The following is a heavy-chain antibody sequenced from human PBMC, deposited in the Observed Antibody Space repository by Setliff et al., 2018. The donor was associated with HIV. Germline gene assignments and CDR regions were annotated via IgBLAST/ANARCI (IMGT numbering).Heavy chain of an antibody. Sequence: SETLSLTCSVSGGSISGSSYYWGWVRQPPGKGLEWIGSVYHSGSTYYNPSLKSRVTISVDKSKNQSSVKLRSVTAADTAVYYCARSYCGGGLCFRGLDLWGQGTTVTVSS. CDR3: ARSYCGGGLCFRGLDL. D-gene: IGHD2-21*01. J-gene: IGHJ6*02. V-gene: IGHV4-39*07. CDR2: VYHSGST. CDR1: GGSISGSSYY.